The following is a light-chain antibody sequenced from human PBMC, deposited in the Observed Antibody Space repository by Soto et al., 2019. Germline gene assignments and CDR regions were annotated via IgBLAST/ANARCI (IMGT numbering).Light chain of an antibody. CDR1: QSVSSSY. V-gene: IGKV3-20*01. Sequence: EIVLTQSPGTLSLSPGERATLSCRASQSVSSSYLGWYQQKPGQAPRLLIYGASSRATGIPDRFSDSGSGTDFILTISRLEPEDFAVYYCQQYGSSPPNTFGQGTKVEIK. CDR3: QQYGSSPPNT. J-gene: IGKJ2*01. CDR2: GAS.